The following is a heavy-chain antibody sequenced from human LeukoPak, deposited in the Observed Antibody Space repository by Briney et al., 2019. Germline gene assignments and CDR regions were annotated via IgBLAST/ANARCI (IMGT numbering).Heavy chain of an antibody. D-gene: IGHD2-15*01. CDR3: ARDSGSSYGMDV. V-gene: IGHV1-69*13. CDR2: IIPIFGTA. CDR1: GGTFSSYA. J-gene: IGHJ6*02. Sequence: PVKVSCKASGGTFSSYAISWVRQAPGQGLEWMGGIIPIFGTANYAQKFQGRVTITADESTSTAYMELSSLRSEDTAVYYCARDSGSSYGMDVWGQGTTVTVSS.